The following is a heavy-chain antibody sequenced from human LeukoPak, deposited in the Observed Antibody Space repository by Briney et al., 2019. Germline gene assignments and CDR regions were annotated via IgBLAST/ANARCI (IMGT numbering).Heavy chain of an antibody. CDR3: ARETLGYCSGGSCYYYYGMDV. D-gene: IGHD2-15*01. CDR2: IQHTGGT. Sequence: ASETLSLTCTVSGGSISSDGYYWSWIRQPPGKGPEWIGHIQHTGGTHYNSSLKSRVTISVDTSKNQFSLKLSSVTAADTAVYYCARETLGYCSGGSCYYYYGMDVWGQGTTVTVSS. J-gene: IGHJ6*02. CDR1: GGSISSDGYY. V-gene: IGHV4-30-2*01.